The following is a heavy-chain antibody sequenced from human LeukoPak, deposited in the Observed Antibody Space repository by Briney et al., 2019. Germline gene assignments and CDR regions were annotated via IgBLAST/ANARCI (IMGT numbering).Heavy chain of an antibody. Sequence: SETLSLTCTVSGYSISNGYYWGWIRQPPGKGLEWIGSIYHSGSTYYNPSLKSRVTISVDTSKNQFSLNLNSVTAADTAVYYCARASRTGLGIGSFDYWGQGTLVTVSS. CDR3: ARASRTGLGIGSFDY. V-gene: IGHV4-38-2*02. CDR1: GYSISNGYY. CDR2: IYHSGST. D-gene: IGHD7-27*01. J-gene: IGHJ4*02.